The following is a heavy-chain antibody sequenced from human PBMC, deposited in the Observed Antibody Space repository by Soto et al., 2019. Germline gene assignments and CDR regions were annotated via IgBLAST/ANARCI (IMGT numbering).Heavy chain of an antibody. Sequence: EVQLLESGGALVQPGGSLRLSCAASGFTFSNHAMNWVRQAPGKGLEWVSTISDSGSTYYADSVKGRFTISRDNSKNTLYLQMNSLRAEDTAVYYCARAPGGYYCTSTSCLYFFDHWGQGTLVIVSS. CDR2: ISDSGST. J-gene: IGHJ4*02. CDR1: GFTFSNHA. D-gene: IGHD2-2*01. CDR3: ARAPGGYYCTSTSCLYFFDH. V-gene: IGHV3-23*01.